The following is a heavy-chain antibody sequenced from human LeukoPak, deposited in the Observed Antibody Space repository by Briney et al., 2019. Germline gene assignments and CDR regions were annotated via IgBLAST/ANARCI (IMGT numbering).Heavy chain of an antibody. CDR1: GFTFSSYS. CDR3: ARDRFDILTGYYELKAFDI. V-gene: IGHV3-21*01. D-gene: IGHD3-9*01. J-gene: IGHJ3*02. Sequence: GGSLRLSCAASGFTFSSYSMNWVRQAPGKGLEWVSSISSSSSYIYYADSVKGRFTISRDNAKNSLYLQMNSLRAEDTAVYYCARDRFDILTGYYELKAFDIWGQGTMVTVSS. CDR2: ISSSSSYI.